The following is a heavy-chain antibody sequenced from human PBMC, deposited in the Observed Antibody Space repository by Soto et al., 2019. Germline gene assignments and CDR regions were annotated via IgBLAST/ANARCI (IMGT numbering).Heavy chain of an antibody. Sequence: QVQLVQSGAEVKKPGSSVKVSCKASGCTFSSYAISWVRQAPGQGLEWMGGIIPIFGTANYAQKFQGRVTITADESTSTAYMELSSLRSEDTAVYYCASQMVRGVIITGLDYWGQGTLVTVSS. D-gene: IGHD3-10*01. J-gene: IGHJ4*02. CDR2: IIPIFGTA. CDR1: GCTFSSYA. V-gene: IGHV1-69*12. CDR3: ASQMVRGVIITGLDY.